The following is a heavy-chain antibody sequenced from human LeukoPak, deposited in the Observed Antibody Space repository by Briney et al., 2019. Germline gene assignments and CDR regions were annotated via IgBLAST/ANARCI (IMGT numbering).Heavy chain of an antibody. J-gene: IGHJ4*02. CDR1: GYTFTSYD. Sequence: GASVKVSCKASGYTFTSYDINWVRQATGKGLEWMGRFDPEDGETIYAQKFQGRVTMTADTSTDTVYMELSSLRSEDTAVYYCATEGKMVRGVYTDYWGQGTLVTVSS. V-gene: IGHV1-24*01. CDR2: FDPEDGET. CDR3: ATEGKMVRGVYTDY. D-gene: IGHD3-10*01.